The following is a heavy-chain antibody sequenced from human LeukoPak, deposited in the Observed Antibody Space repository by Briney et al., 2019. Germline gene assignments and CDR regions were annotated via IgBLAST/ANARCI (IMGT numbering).Heavy chain of an antibody. D-gene: IGHD3-16*01. CDR3: ASMGSHGFDI. Sequence: ASVKVSCKASGYTFTSYAMNWVRQAPGQGLEFMGWINTYNGNPTYAQAFTGRFVFSVDTSVSAAYLQISSLKTADTAVYYCASMGSHGFDIWGQGTMVTVSS. CDR2: INTYNGNP. CDR1: GYTFTSYA. J-gene: IGHJ3*02. V-gene: IGHV7-4-1*02.